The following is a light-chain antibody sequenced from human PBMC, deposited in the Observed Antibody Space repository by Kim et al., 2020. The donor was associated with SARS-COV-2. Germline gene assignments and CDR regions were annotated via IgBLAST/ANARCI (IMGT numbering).Light chain of an antibody. V-gene: IGKV1-5*03. Sequence: SASVGARVTITGRASENIGTWLAWYQQKPGRAPSLLIYLASTLESGVPSRFSGTGSGTEFSLSITSLQPDDFATYYCQHYSRFPYTFGQGTKLEI. CDR1: ENIGTW. CDR2: LAS. J-gene: IGKJ2*01. CDR3: QHYSRFPYT.